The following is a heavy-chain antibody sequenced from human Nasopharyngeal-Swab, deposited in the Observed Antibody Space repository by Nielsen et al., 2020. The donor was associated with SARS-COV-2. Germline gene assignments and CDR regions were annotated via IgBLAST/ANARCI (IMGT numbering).Heavy chain of an antibody. V-gene: IGHV4-38-2*01. CDR3: ARRYGDFWSGHYFDY. D-gene: IGHD3-3*01. CDR1: GYSIGSGYY. J-gene: IGHJ4*02. Sequence: SETLSLTCAASGYSIGSGYYWGWIRQPPGKGLEWIGSIYHSGSTYYNPSLKSRVTISVDTSKNQFSLKLSSVTAADTAVYYCARRYGDFWSGHYFDYWGQGTLVTVSS. CDR2: IYHSGST.